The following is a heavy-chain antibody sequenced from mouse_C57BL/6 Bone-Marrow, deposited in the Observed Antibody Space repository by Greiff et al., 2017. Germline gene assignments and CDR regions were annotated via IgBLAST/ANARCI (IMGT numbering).Heavy chain of an antibody. J-gene: IGHJ1*03. V-gene: IGHV5-6*01. CDR3: ARLGTTVGRDV. Sequence: EVKVVESGGDLVKPGGSLKLSCAASGFTFSSYGMSWVRQTPDKRLEWVATISSGGSYTYYPDSVKGRFTISRDNAKNTLYLQMSSLKSEDTAMYYCARLGTTVGRDVWGTGTTVTVSS. D-gene: IGHD1-1*01. CDR2: ISSGGSYT. CDR1: GFTFSSYG.